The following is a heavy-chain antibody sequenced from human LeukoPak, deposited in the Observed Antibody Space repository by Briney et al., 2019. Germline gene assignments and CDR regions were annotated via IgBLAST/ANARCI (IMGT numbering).Heavy chain of an antibody. CDR2: IKPDGTEK. D-gene: IGHD4-23*01. CDR3: ARGRPHGNDY. Sequence: GGSLRLSCAASGFVFSNYWMSWVRQAPGKGLEWVANIKPDGTEKYYVDSLKGRFTISRDNTKNSLYLQMSSLRVEDTAVYYCARGRPHGNDYWGQGTLVTVSS. CDR1: GFVFSNYW. J-gene: IGHJ4*02. V-gene: IGHV3-7*01.